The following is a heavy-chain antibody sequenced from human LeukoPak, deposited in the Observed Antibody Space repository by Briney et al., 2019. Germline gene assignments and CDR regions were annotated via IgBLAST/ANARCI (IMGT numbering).Heavy chain of an antibody. V-gene: IGHV1-69*13. CDR3: ARDSNPELPRYYYYYGMDV. J-gene: IGHJ6*04. CDR1: GGTFSSYA. D-gene: IGHD1-14*01. Sequence: SVKVSCKASGGTFSSYAISWVRQAPGQGLEWMGGIIPIFGTANYAQKFQGRVTITADDSTSTAYMELSSLRSEDTAVYYCARDSNPELPRYYYYYGMDVWGKGTTVTVSS. CDR2: IIPIFGTA.